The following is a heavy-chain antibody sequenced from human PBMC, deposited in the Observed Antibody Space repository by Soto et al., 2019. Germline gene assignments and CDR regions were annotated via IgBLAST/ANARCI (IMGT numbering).Heavy chain of an antibody. CDR2: IKQDGSEK. Sequence: EVQLVESGGGLVQPGGSLRLSCAASGFTFSSYWMSWVRQAPGKGLEWVANIKQDGSEKYYVDSVKGRLTISRDNAKNSLYLQMNCLRAEDTAVYYCASSSWAYGMDVWGQGSTVTVSS. J-gene: IGHJ6*02. V-gene: IGHV3-7*02. CDR3: ASSSWAYGMDV. CDR1: GFTFSSYW. D-gene: IGHD6-13*01.